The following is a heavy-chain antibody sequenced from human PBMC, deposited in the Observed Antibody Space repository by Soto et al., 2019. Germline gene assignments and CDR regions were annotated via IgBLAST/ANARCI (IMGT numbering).Heavy chain of an antibody. D-gene: IGHD6-19*01. V-gene: IGHV3-30*18. Sequence: QVQLVESGGGVVQPGRSLRLSCAASGFTFSVYGMHWVRQAPGKGLEWVALVSYDGSIKYYADSVKGRFTISRDNSKNTLYLQRNSLRVEDTAVYYCAKDGSHLAVAGTSPTSYFYGLAVWGQATTVTVSS. CDR1: GFTFSVYG. CDR2: VSYDGSIK. J-gene: IGHJ6*02. CDR3: AKDGSHLAVAGTSPTSYFYGLAV.